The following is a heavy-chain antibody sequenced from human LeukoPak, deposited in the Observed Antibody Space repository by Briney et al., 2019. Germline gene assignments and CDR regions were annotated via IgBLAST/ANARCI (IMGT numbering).Heavy chain of an antibody. D-gene: IGHD4-17*01. CDR2: ISGSGGST. J-gene: IGHJ4*02. V-gene: IGHV3-23*01. Sequence: GGSLRLSCAASGFTLSSYAMSWVRQAPGKGVEGVSAISGSGGSTYYADSVKGRFTISRDNSKNTLYLQMNSLRAEDTAVYYCAEDPHGAKTFDYWGQGTLVTVSS. CDR1: GFTLSSYA. CDR3: AEDPHGAKTFDY.